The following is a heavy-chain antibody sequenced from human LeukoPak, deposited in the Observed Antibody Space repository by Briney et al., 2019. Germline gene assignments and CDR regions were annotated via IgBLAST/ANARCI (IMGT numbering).Heavy chain of an antibody. CDR1: GFTFSSYG. Sequence: GGSLRLSCAASGFTFSSYGMHWVRQTPGKGLEWAAFIRYDGSNKYYADSVKVRFTISRDNSKNTLYLQMNSLKTEDTAVYYCAKGKSSSWFDAFDIWGQGTMVTVSS. CDR2: IRYDGSNK. J-gene: IGHJ3*02. D-gene: IGHD6-13*01. V-gene: IGHV3-30*02. CDR3: AKGKSSSWFDAFDI.